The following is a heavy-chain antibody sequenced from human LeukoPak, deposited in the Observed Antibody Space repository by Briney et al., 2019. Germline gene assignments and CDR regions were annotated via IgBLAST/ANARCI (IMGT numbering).Heavy chain of an antibody. D-gene: IGHD3-3*01. CDR3: AREHLSTISDSAFDY. V-gene: IGHV1-2*02. CDR2: INPNSGGT. J-gene: IGHJ4*02. CDR1: GYTFTGYY. Sequence: GASAKVSCKASGYTFTGYYMHWVRQAPGQGLEWMGWINPNSGGTNYAQKFQGRVTMTRDTSISTVYMELSSLRSEDTAVYYCAREHLSTISDSAFDYWGQGTLVTVSS.